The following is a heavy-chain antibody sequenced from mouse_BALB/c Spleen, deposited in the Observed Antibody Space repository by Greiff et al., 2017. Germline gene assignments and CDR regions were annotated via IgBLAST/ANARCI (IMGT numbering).Heavy chain of an antibody. J-gene: IGHJ1*01. D-gene: IGHD4-1*01. Sequence: VQLMESGPGLVAPSQSLSITCTVSGFSLTGYGVNWVRQPPGKGLEWLGMIWGDGSTDYNSALKSRLSISKDNSKSQVFLKMNSLQTDDTARYYCARELGRRSYWYFDVWGAGTTVTVSS. CDR2: IWGDGST. CDR3: ARELGRRSYWYFDV. CDR1: GFSLTGYG. V-gene: IGHV2-6-7*01.